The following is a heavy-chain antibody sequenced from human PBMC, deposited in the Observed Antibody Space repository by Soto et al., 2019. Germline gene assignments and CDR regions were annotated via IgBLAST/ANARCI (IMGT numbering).Heavy chain of an antibody. CDR3: ARLPWLGDYIWGSYRRYMDV. CDR2: ISSSSSTI. V-gene: IGHV3-48*01. J-gene: IGHJ6*03. D-gene: IGHD3-16*02. CDR1: GFTFSSYS. Sequence: EVQLVESGGGLVQPGGSLRLSCAASGFTFSSYSMNWVRQAPGKGLEWVSYISSSSSTIYYADSVKGRFTISRDNAKNSLYLQMNSQRAEDTAVYYCARLPWLGDYIWGSYRRYMDVWGKGTTVTVSS.